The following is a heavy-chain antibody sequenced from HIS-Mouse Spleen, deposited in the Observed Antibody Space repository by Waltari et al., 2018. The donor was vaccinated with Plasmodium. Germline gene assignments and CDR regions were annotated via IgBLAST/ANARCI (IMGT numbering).Heavy chain of an antibody. CDR1: GFPVSSNS. CDR3: ARAAIAWGSPYYFDY. CDR2: IYSGGST. D-gene: IGHD7-27*01. V-gene: IGHV3-53*02. J-gene: IGHJ4*02. Sequence: EVQLVETGGGLIQPGGSLRLSCAASGFPVSSNSMSWVRQAPGKGLEWVSVIYSGGSTYYADSVKGRFTISRDNSKNTLYLQMNSLRAEDTAVYYCARAAIAWGSPYYFDYWGQGTLVTVSS.